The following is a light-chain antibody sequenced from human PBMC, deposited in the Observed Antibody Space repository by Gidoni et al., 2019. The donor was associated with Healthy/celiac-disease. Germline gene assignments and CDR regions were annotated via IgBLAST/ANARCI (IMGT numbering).Light chain of an antibody. CDR3: QKYNSPWT. CDR2: DAY. Sequence: DIQMTQSPSTLSASVGDRVTITCRDSQSISSWLAWYQQKPGKAPKLLIYDAYSLESGVPSRFSSSGSGTESTLTISSLQHDDVANYYCQKYNSPWTFGQGTKVEIK. J-gene: IGKJ1*01. V-gene: IGKV1-5*01. CDR1: QSISSW.